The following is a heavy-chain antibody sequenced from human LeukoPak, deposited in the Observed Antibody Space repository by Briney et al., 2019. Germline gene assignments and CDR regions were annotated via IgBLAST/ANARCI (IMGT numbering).Heavy chain of an antibody. D-gene: IGHD2-2*01. CDR2: IDPSDSYT. CDR3: ARLNCRSSSTSCKNRYYYGMDV. J-gene: IGHJ6*01. CDR1: GYSFTSYW. Sequence: AESLQISCKGSGYSFTSYWISWVLQMPGKGLEWMGRIDPSDSYTNYSPSFQGHVTISAGKSISTAYLQWSSLKTSDTAMYYCARLNCRSSSTSCKNRYYYGMDVWGERPTLTVSS. V-gene: IGHV5-10-1*01.